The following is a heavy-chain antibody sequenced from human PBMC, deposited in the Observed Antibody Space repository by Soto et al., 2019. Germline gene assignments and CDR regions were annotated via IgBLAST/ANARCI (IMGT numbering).Heavy chain of an antibody. CDR3: TRDLVGATSGWVY. CDR2: IRSKAYGGTT. D-gene: IGHD1-26*01. J-gene: IGHJ4*02. Sequence: PGGSLRLSCTASGFTFGDYAMSWFRQAPGKGLEWVGFIRSKAYGGTTEYAASVKGRFTISRDDSKSIAYLQMNSLKTEDTAVYYCTRDLVGATSGWVYWGQGTLVTVSS. V-gene: IGHV3-49*03. CDR1: GFTFGDYA.